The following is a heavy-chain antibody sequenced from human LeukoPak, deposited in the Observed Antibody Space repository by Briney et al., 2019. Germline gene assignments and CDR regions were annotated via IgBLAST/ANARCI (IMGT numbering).Heavy chain of an antibody. CDR2: ISGSGST. D-gene: IGHD3-10*01. CDR3: AKGEYYYGPGNGMDV. CDR1: GFTFSSYA. Sequence: GGSLRLSCAASGFTFSSYAMSWVRQAPGKGLEWVSAISGSGSTYYADSVKGRFTISRDNSKNTLYLQMNSLRAEDTAVYYCAKGEYYYGPGNGMDVWGQGTTVTVSS. J-gene: IGHJ6*02. V-gene: IGHV3-23*01.